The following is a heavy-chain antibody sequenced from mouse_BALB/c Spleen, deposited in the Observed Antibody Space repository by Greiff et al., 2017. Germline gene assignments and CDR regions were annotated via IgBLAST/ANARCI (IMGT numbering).Heavy chain of an antibody. CDR2: IWGDGST. V-gene: IGHV2-3*01. CDR3: AKPDGYYLTWFAD. CDR1: GFSLTSYG. Sequence: VKVVESGPGLVAPSQSLSITCTVSGFSLTSYGVSWVRQPPGQGLEWLGVIWGDGSTNYHSALISRLSISKDNSKSQVFLKLNSLQTDDTATYDCAKPDGYYLTWFADWGQGTLVTGSA. J-gene: IGHJ3*01. D-gene: IGHD2-3*01.